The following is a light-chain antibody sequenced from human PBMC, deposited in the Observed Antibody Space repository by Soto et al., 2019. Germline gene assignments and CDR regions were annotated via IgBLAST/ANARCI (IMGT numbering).Light chain of an antibody. CDR2: GIS. V-gene: IGKV3-15*01. CDR3: QQYSKWPIT. Sequence: EMVMTQSPAILSLSPWESCTLSFSASQSVNSNYLAWYQQHPGQPPRLLIYGISTRATGIPARFSGSGSGTEFSLTISSLQSEDFAVYYCQQYSKWPITFGQGTRLEIK. J-gene: IGKJ5*01. CDR1: QSVNSN.